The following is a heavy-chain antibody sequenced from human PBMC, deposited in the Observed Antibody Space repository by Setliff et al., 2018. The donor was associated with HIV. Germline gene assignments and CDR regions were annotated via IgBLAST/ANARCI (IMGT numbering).Heavy chain of an antibody. Sequence: PGGSLRLSCAASGFTFSTYSMNWVRQAPGKGLEWVSSISGSSTFIYYADSVKGRFTISRDNAKNTLYLQMNSLRVEDTAVYYCARGNSREDRIYSYGDYWGQGILVTVSS. D-gene: IGHD2-15*01. CDR2: ISGSSTFI. J-gene: IGHJ4*02. V-gene: IGHV3-21*01. CDR3: ARGNSREDRIYSYGDY. CDR1: GFTFSTYS.